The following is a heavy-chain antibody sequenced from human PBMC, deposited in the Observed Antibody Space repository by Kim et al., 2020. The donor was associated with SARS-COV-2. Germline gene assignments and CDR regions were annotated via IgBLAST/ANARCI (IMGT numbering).Heavy chain of an antibody. CDR2: IDTGGTTT. J-gene: IGHJ4*02. D-gene: IGHD6-19*01. Sequence: GGSLRLSCVASGLTFSSYILNWVRQAPGKGLEWISFIDTGGTTTHYTDSVKGRFIISRDNAKNSLYLQLNSLRADDTAVYYCASGMGYSSGWYHYFDYWGPGTLVTVSS. CDR1: GLTFSSYI. V-gene: IGHV3-48*01. CDR3: ASGMGYSSGWYHYFDY.